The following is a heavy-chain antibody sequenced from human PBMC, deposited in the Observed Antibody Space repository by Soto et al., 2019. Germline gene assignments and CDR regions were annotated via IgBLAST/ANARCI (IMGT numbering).Heavy chain of an antibody. CDR3: ARDQGTLQLWFNY. CDR1: GGTFSSYA. Sequence: VASVKVSCKASGGTFSSYAISWVRQAPGQGLEWMGGIIPIFGTANYAQKFQGRVTITADKSTSTAYMELSSLRSEDTAVYYCARDQGTLQLWFNYWGQGTLVTVSS. J-gene: IGHJ4*02. D-gene: IGHD5-18*01. CDR2: IIPIFGTA. V-gene: IGHV1-69*06.